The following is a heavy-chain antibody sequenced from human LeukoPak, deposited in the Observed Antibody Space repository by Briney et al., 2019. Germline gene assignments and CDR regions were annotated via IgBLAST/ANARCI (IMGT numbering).Heavy chain of an antibody. CDR2: IKQDGSEK. D-gene: IGHD1-26*01. Sequence: SGGSLRLSCTASAFTFSSYWMSWVRQAPGKGLEWVANIKQDGSEKYYVDSVKGRFTISRDNAKNSLYLQMNSLRAEDTAVYYCARQKWELPELDYWGQGALVTVSS. CDR3: ARQKWELPELDY. CDR1: AFTFSSYW. V-gene: IGHV3-7*01. J-gene: IGHJ4*02.